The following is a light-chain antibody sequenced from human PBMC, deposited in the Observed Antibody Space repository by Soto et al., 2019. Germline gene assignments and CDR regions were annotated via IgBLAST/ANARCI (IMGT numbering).Light chain of an antibody. Sequence: QSVLTQPPSVSAAPGQKVTISCSGSSSNIGNNYVSWYQQLPGTAPKLLIYDNNKRPSGIPDRFSGSKSGTSATLGITGLQTGDEAHYYCGTWDSSLSAVVFGGGTKVTVL. J-gene: IGLJ2*01. CDR1: SSNIGNNY. CDR2: DNN. V-gene: IGLV1-51*01. CDR3: GTWDSSLSAVV.